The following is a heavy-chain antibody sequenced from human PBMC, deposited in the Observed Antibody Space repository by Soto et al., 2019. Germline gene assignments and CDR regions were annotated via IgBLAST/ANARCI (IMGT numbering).Heavy chain of an antibody. J-gene: IGHJ4*02. D-gene: IGHD2-21*01. CDR3: ARVGGGDCFDY. CDR1: GYTFTRYG. CDR2: INPYNGNR. Sequence: GASVKVSCKASGYTFTRYGISWVRQAPGQGLEWMGRINPYNGNRYYAQRLQGRVTMTTDTSTSTAYMELRSLRSDDTAVYYCARVGGGDCFDYWGQGTLVTVSS. V-gene: IGHV1-18*01.